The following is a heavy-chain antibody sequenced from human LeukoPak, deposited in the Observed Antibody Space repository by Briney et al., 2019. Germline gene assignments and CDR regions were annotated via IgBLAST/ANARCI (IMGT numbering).Heavy chain of an antibody. CDR1: GGSISRYY. CDR3: ASGYVFSSNYFDY. CDR2: IYYSGST. V-gene: IGHV4-59*01. Sequence: SETLSLTCTVSGGSISRYYWSWIRQPPGKGLEWIGYIYYSGSTNYNPSLKSRVTISVDTSKNQFSLKLSSVTAADTAVYYCASGYVFSSNYFDYWGQGTLVTVSS. J-gene: IGHJ4*02. D-gene: IGHD3-16*01.